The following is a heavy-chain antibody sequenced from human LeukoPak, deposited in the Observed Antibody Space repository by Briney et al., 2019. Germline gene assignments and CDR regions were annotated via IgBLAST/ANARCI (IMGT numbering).Heavy chain of an antibody. D-gene: IGHD2-2*01. J-gene: IGHJ6*04. CDR3: AKGGYCSSTSCYGYYYYGMDV. CDR1: GLTFSSYA. V-gene: IGHV3-23*01. CDR2: ISGSGGST. Sequence: GGSLRLSCAASGLTFSSYAMSWVRQAPGKGLEWVSAISGSGGSTYYADSVKGRFTISRDNSKNTLYLQMNSLRAEDTAVYYCAKGGYCSSTSCYGYYYYGMDVWGKGTTVTVSS.